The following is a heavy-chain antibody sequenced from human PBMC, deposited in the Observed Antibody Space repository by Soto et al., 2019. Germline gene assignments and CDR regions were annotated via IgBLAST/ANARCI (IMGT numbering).Heavy chain of an antibody. CDR2: INHSGST. CDR3: ARGQSPLGNAFDI. D-gene: IGHD7-27*01. V-gene: IGHV4-34*01. CDR1: GGSFSGYY. Sequence: SLTCAVYGGSFSGYYWSWIRQPPGKGLEWIGEINHSGSTNYNPSLKSRVTISVDTSKNQFSLKLSSVTAADTAVYYCARGQSPLGNAFDIWGQGTMVTVSS. J-gene: IGHJ3*02.